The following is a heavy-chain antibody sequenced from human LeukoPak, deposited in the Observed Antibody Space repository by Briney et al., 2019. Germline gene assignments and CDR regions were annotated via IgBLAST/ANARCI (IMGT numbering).Heavy chain of an antibody. CDR2: ISWNSGSI. Sequence: GGSLRLSCAASGFTFDDYAMHWVRQAPGKGLEWVSGISWNSGSIGYADSVKGRFTISRGNAKNSLYLQMNSLRAEDTALYYCAKAPYGSGSYAFDYWGQGTLVTVSS. V-gene: IGHV3-9*01. J-gene: IGHJ4*02. D-gene: IGHD3-10*01. CDR3: AKAPYGSGSYAFDY. CDR1: GFTFDDYA.